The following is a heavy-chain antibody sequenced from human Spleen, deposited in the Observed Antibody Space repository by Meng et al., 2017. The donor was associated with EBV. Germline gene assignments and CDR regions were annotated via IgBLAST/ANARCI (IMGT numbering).Heavy chain of an antibody. CDR1: GGSLISSNW. CDR3: AQRERWGLDP. Sequence: APLTDSGPRVLKPSGTLSLPFAVAGGSLISSNWWSWVRQTPGKGLEWIGEIYHSGSTSYNPSLESRVTISVDKSKNQIFLKLRSVTAADTAVYYCAQRERWGLDPWGQGTLVTVSS. V-gene: IGHV4-4*02. D-gene: IGHD3-16*01. CDR2: IYHSGST. J-gene: IGHJ5*02.